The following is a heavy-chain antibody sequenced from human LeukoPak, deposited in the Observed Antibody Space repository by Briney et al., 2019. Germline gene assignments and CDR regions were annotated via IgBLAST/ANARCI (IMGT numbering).Heavy chain of an antibody. CDR1: GFTFSGSA. CDR2: IRSKPNNYAT. CDR3: TRLGYRSGEDY. V-gene: IGHV3-73*01. J-gene: IGHJ4*02. Sequence: GGSLRLSCAASGFTFSGSAMHWVRQASGKGLEWVGHIRSKPNNYATEYAESVRGRVTISRDDSKNTAYLQINSLKTEDTAVYYCTRLGYRSGEDYWGQGTLVTVSS. D-gene: IGHD6-19*01.